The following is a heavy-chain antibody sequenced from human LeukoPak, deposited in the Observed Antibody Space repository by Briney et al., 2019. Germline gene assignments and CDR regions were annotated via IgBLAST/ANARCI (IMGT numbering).Heavy chain of an antibody. CDR2: FSDSSAST. V-gene: IGHV3-23*01. Sequence: GASLRLSCAASGFTFRTFAMSWVRQAPGKGLEWVSGFSDSSASTYYADSVKGRFTISRDNSKDTLYLQMDGLRAEDTAIYYCAKVYTTGWSYFDYWGRGILVTVSS. D-gene: IGHD6-19*01. CDR1: GFTFRTFA. CDR3: AKVYTTGWSYFDY. J-gene: IGHJ4*02.